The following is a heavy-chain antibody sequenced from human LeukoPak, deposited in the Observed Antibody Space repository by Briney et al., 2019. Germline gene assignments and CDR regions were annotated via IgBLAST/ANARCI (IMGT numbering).Heavy chain of an antibody. CDR2: ISNDGTIK. CDR1: GFAFSSHG. D-gene: IGHD3-10*01. V-gene: IGHV3-30*03. J-gene: IGHJ4*01. Sequence: GGSLRLSCAASGFAFSSHGIHWVRQAPGKGLEWVALISNDGTIKYYADSVKGRFTISRDNSKNTLYLQMDSLRAEDTALYYCATYGSGSGTFFDSWGQGTLVTVSS. CDR3: ATYGSGSGTFFDS.